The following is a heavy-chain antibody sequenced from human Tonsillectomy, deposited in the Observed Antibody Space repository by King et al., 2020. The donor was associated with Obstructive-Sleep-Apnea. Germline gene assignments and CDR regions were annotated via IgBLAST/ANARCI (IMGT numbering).Heavy chain of an antibody. CDR1: GFTFNNYA. J-gene: IGHJ4*02. D-gene: IGHD3-22*01. Sequence: VQLVESGGGLVQPGGSLRLSCAASGFTFNNYAMSWVRQAPVKGLEWVSVISGSGESTHYADSVKGRFTISRDNSKNTLYLQMNSLRAEDTAVYYCEKVQFYYESSGYRVFDYWGQGTLVTVSS. V-gene: IGHV3-23*04. CDR3: EKVQFYYESSGYRVFDY. CDR2: ISGSGEST.